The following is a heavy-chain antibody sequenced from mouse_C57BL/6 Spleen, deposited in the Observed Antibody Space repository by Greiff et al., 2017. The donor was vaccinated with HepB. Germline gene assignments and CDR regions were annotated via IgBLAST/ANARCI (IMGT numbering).Heavy chain of an antibody. CDR2: IYPGDGDT. Sequence: VQLQQSGAELVKPGASVKISCKASGYAFSSYWMNWVKQRPGKGLEWIGQIYPGDGDTNYNGKFKGKATLTADKSSSTAYMQLSSLTSEDSAVYFCARVGDYSNYVGYWGQGTTLTVSS. V-gene: IGHV1-80*01. D-gene: IGHD2-5*01. J-gene: IGHJ2*01. CDR1: GYAFSSYW. CDR3: ARVGDYSNYVGY.